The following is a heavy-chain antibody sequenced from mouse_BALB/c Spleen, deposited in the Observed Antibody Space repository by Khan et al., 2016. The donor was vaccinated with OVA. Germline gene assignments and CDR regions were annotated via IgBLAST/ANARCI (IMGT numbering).Heavy chain of an antibody. CDR3: TDGNYFGWFAY. D-gene: IGHD2-1*01. CDR2: IYPGNSDT. Sequence: VQLKQSGTVLARPGASVKMSCKASGYSFTSYWMHWVKQRPGQGLEWIGAIYPGNSDTSYNQKFKGKAKLTAVTSASTAYMELSSLTNEDSAVYYGTDGNYFGWFAYWGQGTLVTVSA. V-gene: IGHV1-5*01. CDR1: GYSFTSYW. J-gene: IGHJ3*01.